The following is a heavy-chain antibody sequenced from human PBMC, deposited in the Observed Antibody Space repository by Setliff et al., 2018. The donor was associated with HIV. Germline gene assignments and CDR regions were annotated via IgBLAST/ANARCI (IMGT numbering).Heavy chain of an antibody. CDR2: IKPSGGST. V-gene: IGHV1-46*01. CDR1: GYTFTSYY. Sequence: ASVKVSCKASGYTFTSYYMHWVRQAPGQGLEWMGIIKPSGGSTSYAQKSQGRVTMTRDTSTSTVYMELSSLRSEDTAVYYCARDPNRIAVAGTFDYWGQGTLVTVSS. CDR3: ARDPNRIAVAGTFDY. D-gene: IGHD6-19*01. J-gene: IGHJ4*02.